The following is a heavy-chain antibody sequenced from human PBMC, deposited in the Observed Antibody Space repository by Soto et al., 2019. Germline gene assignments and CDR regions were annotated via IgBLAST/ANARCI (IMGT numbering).Heavy chain of an antibody. CDR3: ARMVRGSNIDYYHYMDV. J-gene: IGHJ6*03. V-gene: IGHV1-18*01. CDR1: GYTFTSHG. CDR2: ISAPNGDT. Sequence: QVQLVQSGGVMKKPGASVKVSCKASGYTFTSHGISWVRQAPGQGLEWMGWISAPNGDTNYAQKYQGRVTVTTDTSTSTGYMELRSLRSEDTAVYYCARMVRGSNIDYYHYMDVWGEGTTVTVSS. D-gene: IGHD3-10*01.